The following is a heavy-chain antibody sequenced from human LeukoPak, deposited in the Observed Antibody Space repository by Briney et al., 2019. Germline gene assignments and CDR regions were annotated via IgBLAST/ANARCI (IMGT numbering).Heavy chain of an antibody. CDR1: GGSISSGGYY. D-gene: IGHD4-4*01. CDR2: INHSGST. V-gene: IGHV4-39*07. CDR3: ARRLQNNWFDP. Sequence: SETLSLTCTVSGGSISSGGYYWSWIRQPPGKGLEWIGEINHSGSTNYNPSLKSRVTISVDTSKNQFSLKLSSVTAADTAVYYCARRLQNNWFDPWGQGTLVTVSS. J-gene: IGHJ5*02.